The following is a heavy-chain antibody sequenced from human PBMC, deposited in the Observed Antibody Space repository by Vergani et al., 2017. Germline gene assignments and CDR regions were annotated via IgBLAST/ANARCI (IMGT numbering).Heavy chain of an antibody. V-gene: IGHV3-33*01. CDR2: TLYDGNNK. D-gene: IGHD1-14*01. Sequence: QVQLVESGGGVVQPGRSLRLSCAASGFTFNQYGMHWVRQAPGKGLEWVAVTLYDGNNKQYADSMKGRFTISRDNSKSTMYLQMNSLRDEYTGVYYCARDLRLLYNRFDPLGQGTLVTVSS. J-gene: IGHJ5*02. CDR3: ARDLRLLYNRFDP. CDR1: GFTFNQYG.